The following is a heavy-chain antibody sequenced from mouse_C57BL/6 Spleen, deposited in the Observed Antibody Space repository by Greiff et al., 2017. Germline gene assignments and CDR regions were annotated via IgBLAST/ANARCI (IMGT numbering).Heavy chain of an antibody. V-gene: IGHV1-82*01. D-gene: IGHD4-1*01. CDR2: IYPGDGDT. Sequence: LQESGPELVKPGASVKISCKASGYAFSSSWMNWVKQRPGKGLEWIGRIYPGDGDTNYNGKFKGKATLTADKSSSTAYMQLSSLTSEDSAVYFCARRLEDYFDYWGQGTTLTVSS. CDR3: ARRLEDYFDY. J-gene: IGHJ2*01. CDR1: GYAFSSSW.